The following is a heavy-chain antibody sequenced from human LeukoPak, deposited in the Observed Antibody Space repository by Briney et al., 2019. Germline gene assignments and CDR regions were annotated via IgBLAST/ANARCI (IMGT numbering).Heavy chain of an antibody. J-gene: IGHJ6*02. CDR2: IYTSGST. CDR3: ARSLVDNYYYYYGMDV. V-gene: IGHV4-4*07. Sequence: SETLSLTCTVSGGSISSYYWSWIRQPAGKGLEWIGRIYTSGSTNYNPSLKSRVTMSVDTSKNQFSLKLSSVTAADTAVYYCARSLVDNYYYYYGMDVWGQGTTVTVSS. D-gene: IGHD5-12*01. CDR1: GGSISSYY.